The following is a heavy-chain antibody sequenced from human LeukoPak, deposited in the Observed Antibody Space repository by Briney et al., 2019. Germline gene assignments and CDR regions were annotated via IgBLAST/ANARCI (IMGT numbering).Heavy chain of an antibody. J-gene: IGHJ4*02. Sequence: GGSLRLSCAASGFIVSGNHMNWVRLAPGKGLEWVSIVYNVGATYYEDSVKGRFTISRDDSKNIVYLQMNNLRSEDTAVYFCATERPGSRTLDSWGQGTLVTVSS. CDR1: GFIVSGNH. V-gene: IGHV3-66*01. D-gene: IGHD1-14*01. CDR3: ATERPGSRTLDS. CDR2: VYNVGAT.